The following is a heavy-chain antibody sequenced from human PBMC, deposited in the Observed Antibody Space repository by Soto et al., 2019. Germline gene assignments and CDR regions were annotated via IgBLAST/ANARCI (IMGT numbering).Heavy chain of an antibody. CDR2: IKQDGSEK. J-gene: IGHJ6*02. CDR3: ARDHGQSRFLEWLFRAAALYYYGMDG. CDR1: GFTFSSYA. D-gene: IGHD3-3*01. Sequence: GWSLRLSCAASGFTFSSYAMSWVLQAPGKGLEWVANIKQDGSEKYYVDSVKGRVTISRDNAKNSLYLQMNSLRAENTAVYYCARDHGQSRFLEWLFRAAALYYYGMDGWGQGTTVTV. V-gene: IGHV3-7*03.